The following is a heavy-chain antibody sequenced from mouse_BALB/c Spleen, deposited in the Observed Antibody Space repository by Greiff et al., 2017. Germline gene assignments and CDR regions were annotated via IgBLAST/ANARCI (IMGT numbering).Heavy chain of an antibody. D-gene: IGHD1-1*01. J-gene: IGHJ4*01. CDR3: ARGLLRTIGRDECAMDY. Sequence: EVQLVESGGGLVQPGGSLRLSCATSGFTFTDYYMSWVRQPPGKALEWLGFIRNKANGYTTEYSASVKGRFTISRDNSQSILYLQMNTLRAEDSATSYRARGLLRTIGRDECAMDYWGQGTSVTVSA. CDR2: IRNKANGYTT. CDR1: GFTFTDYY. V-gene: IGHV7-3*02.